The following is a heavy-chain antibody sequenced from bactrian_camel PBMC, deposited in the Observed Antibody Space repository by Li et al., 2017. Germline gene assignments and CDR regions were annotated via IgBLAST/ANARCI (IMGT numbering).Heavy chain of an antibody. V-gene: IGHV3S53*01. CDR2: IESDGDT. J-gene: IGHJ4*01. D-gene: IGHD2*01. CDR3: ALRSSSIGGNYCKPRENVFAH. CDR1: RATSGFPF. Sequence: HVQLVESGGDSVQAGGSLRLPCVASRATSGFPFMAWFRQAPGMEREGVAVIESDGDTTYSDSVKGRFTISKDNDKDTLYLQMNSLKPEDTAMYYCALRSSSIGGNYCKPRENVFAHWGQGTQVTVS.